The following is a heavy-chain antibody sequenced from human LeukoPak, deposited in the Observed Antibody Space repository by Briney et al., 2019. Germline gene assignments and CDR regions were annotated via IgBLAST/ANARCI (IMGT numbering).Heavy chain of an antibody. Sequence: SETLSLTCAVSGYSISSGYYWGWIRQPPGKGQEWIGSIYHSGSTYYNPSLKSRVTISVDTSKNQFSLKLSSVTAADTAVYYCARVLETNWFDPWGQGTLVTVSS. V-gene: IGHV4-38-2*01. CDR1: GYSISSGYY. D-gene: IGHD1-1*01. J-gene: IGHJ5*02. CDR3: ARVLETNWFDP. CDR2: IYHSGST.